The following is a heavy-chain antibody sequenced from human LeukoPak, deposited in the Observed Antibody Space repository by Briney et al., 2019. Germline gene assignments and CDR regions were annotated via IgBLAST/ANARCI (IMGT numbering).Heavy chain of an antibody. CDR1: GYTFTSYG. V-gene: IGHV1-18*01. CDR3: ARAARYSSSAKFDY. D-gene: IGHD6-6*01. Sequence: ASVKVSCKASGYTFTSYGISWVRQAPGQGLEWMGWISAYNGNTNYAQKLQGRVTMTTDTSTGTAYMELRSLRSDDTAVYYCARAARYSSSAKFDYWGQGTLVTVPS. CDR2: ISAYNGNT. J-gene: IGHJ4*02.